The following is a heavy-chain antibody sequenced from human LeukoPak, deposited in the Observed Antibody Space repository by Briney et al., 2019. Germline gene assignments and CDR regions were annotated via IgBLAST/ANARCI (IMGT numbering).Heavy chain of an antibody. J-gene: IGHJ6*03. CDR1: GFSFSDYD. D-gene: IGHD5-12*01. CDR3: AKDTVKVTTIRRVPHYMDV. V-gene: IGHV3-30*02. CDR2: IRYDGSNK. Sequence: GGSLRLSCAASGFSFSDYDMHWVRQAPGKGLEWVTFIRYDGSNKYYADSVKGRFTISRDNSKNTLYLQMNSLRAEDTAVYYCAKDTVKVTTIRRVPHYMDVWGKGTTVTISS.